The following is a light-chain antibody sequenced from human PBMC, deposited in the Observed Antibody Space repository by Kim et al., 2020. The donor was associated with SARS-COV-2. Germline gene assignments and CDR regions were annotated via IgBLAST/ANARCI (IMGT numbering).Light chain of an antibody. CDR2: TNN. V-gene: IGLV1-44*01. Sequence: GQRVSISGSGSFSDTEGNNVTWYQHVPGRSPGLLIHTNNQRPSGVPDRFAGSKSDTSASLAISGLQCDDEADYYCAAWDGRLNAYVFGTGTKVTVL. CDR3: AAWDGRLNAYV. J-gene: IGLJ1*01. CDR1: FSDTEGNN.